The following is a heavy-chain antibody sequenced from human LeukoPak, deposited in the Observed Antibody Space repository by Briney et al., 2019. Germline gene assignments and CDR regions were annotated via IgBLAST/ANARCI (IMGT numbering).Heavy chain of an antibody. CDR2: IYSDGST. V-gene: IGHV3-53*01. CDR3: ARGGSYLSAFDI. CDR1: AFTVSSNY. J-gene: IGHJ3*02. Sequence: GGSLRLSCAASAFTVSSNYMSWVRQAPGKGLEWVSEIYSDGSTYYAASVKGGFSISRDNSKNTVYLQRSSLRGDDTAVYHCARGGSYLSAFDIWGQGTMVTVSS. D-gene: IGHD1-26*01.